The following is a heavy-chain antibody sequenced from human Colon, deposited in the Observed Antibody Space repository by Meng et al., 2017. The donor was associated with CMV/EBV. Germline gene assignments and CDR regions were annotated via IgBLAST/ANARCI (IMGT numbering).Heavy chain of an antibody. CDR2: IFYTGTT. Sequence: SETLSLTCTVSGGSINSYYWSWIRQPPGKGLEWIGYIFYTGTTKYNPSLKSRVTISADTSKDQFSLKLSSVTAADTAVYYCVSDEAAGGIDYWGQGTLVTVSS. D-gene: IGHD6-13*01. CDR1: GGSINSYY. J-gene: IGHJ4*02. CDR3: VSDEAAGGIDY. V-gene: IGHV4-59*01.